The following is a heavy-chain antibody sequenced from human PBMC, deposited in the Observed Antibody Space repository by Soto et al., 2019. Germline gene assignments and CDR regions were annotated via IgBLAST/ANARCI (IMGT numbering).Heavy chain of an antibody. V-gene: IGHV1-2*04. Sequence: ASVKVSCKASGYTFPGHYIHWVRQAPGQGLEWMGWINPNSGGTKYAQKFQGWVTMTRDTSISTAYMELSRLRSDDTAVYYCARGLQVYYYGMDVWGQGTTVTVSS. D-gene: IGHD3-16*01. CDR2: INPNSGGT. J-gene: IGHJ6*02. CDR3: ARGLQVYYYGMDV. CDR1: GYTFPGHY.